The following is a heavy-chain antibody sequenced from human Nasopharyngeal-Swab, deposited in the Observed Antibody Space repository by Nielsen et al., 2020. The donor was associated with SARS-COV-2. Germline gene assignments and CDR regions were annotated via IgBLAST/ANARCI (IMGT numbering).Heavy chain of an antibody. CDR3: ARQETGGYQYYFDY. Sequence: RQAPGKGLEWIGEINHSGSTYYNPSLKSRVTISVDTSKNQFSLKLSSVTAADTAVYYCARQETGGYQYYFDYWGQGTLVTVSS. CDR2: INHSGST. V-gene: IGHV4-34*01. J-gene: IGHJ4*02. D-gene: IGHD5-12*01.